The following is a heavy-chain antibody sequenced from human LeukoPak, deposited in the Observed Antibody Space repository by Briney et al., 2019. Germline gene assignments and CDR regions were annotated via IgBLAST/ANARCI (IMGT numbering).Heavy chain of an antibody. D-gene: IGHD3-22*01. CDR2: ISSSGTTT. Sequence: GGSLRLSCAASGFTFTDYYMSWVRQAPGKGLEWLSCISSSGTTTYYADSVKGRFTISRDNAKNSLFLQMNSLRAEDTAVYYCARKRSNGFLNFWGQGTLVTVSS. CDR1: GFTFTDYY. CDR3: ARKRSNGFLNF. J-gene: IGHJ4*02. V-gene: IGHV3-11*01.